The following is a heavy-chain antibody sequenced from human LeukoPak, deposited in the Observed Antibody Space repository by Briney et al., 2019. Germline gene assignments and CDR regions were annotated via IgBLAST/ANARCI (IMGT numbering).Heavy chain of an antibody. CDR2: IYTSGST. Sequence: SQTLSLTCTVSGGSISSNSYYWSWIRQPAGKGLEWIGRIYTSGSTNYNPSLKSRVTISVDTSKSQFSLKLNSVTAADTAVYYCARDSPDYYYYYMDVWGKGTTVTISS. CDR1: GGSISSNSYY. CDR3: ARDSPDYYYYYMDV. J-gene: IGHJ6*03. V-gene: IGHV4-61*02.